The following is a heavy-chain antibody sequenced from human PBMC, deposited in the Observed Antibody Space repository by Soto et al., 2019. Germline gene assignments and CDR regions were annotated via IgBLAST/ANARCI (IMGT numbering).Heavy chain of an antibody. CDR2: IYNSGST. V-gene: IGHV4-61*08. CDR1: GVSISNGAYY. Sequence: SETLSLTCTVSGVSISNGAYYWSWIRQPPGKGLEWIGYIYNSGSTNYNPSLKSRVTISVDTSKNQFSLKLSSVTAADTAVYYCARDGSRDGYNLGYFDYWGQGTLVTVSS. CDR3: ARDGSRDGYNLGYFDY. D-gene: IGHD5-12*01. J-gene: IGHJ4*02.